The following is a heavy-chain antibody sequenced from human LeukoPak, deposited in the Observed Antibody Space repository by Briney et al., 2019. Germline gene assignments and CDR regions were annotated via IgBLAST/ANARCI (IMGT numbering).Heavy chain of an antibody. V-gene: IGHV3-23*01. D-gene: IGHD5-18*01. CDR3: AKDLRDTLEEFDS. Sequence: GGSLRLSCAASGFTFSSYAMSWVRQAPGKGLEWVSGVIGSGDNTYYADSVKGRFTISRDNSKNTLHLQMSSLRAEDTAVYYCAKDLRDTLEEFDSWGQETLVTVSS. CDR1: GFTFSSYA. J-gene: IGHJ4*02. CDR2: VIGSGDNT.